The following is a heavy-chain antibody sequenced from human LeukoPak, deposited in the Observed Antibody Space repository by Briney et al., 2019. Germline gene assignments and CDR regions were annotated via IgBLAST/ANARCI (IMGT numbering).Heavy chain of an antibody. CDR3: ARDKFAGAWLQGFDY. Sequence: PGGSLRLSCAASGFTVSSSYMSWVRQAPGKGLEWVSVIYSDGSTYYADSVKGRFTISRDNSKNMLYLQMNSLRAEDTAVYYCARDKFAGAWLQGFDYWGQGTLITVS. CDR1: GFTVSSSY. J-gene: IGHJ4*02. D-gene: IGHD5-24*01. CDR2: IYSDGST. V-gene: IGHV3-53*01.